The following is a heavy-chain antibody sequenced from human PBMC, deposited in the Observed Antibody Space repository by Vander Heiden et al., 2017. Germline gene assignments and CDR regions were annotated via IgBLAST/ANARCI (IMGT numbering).Heavy chain of an antibody. Sequence: QLWLQESGPGLVKPSETLSPSCLVSGGSISSSNYYWGWIRQPPGKGLEWIGNIHDSGRTYYNSSLKTRVSISVDTSKKQFSLNLSAVTAADTAVYYCARRSWGTNAFDIWGQGTMVSVSS. CDR1: GGSISSSNYY. V-gene: IGHV4-39*01. J-gene: IGHJ3*02. CDR3: ARRSWGTNAFDI. D-gene: IGHD6-6*01. CDR2: IHDSGRT.